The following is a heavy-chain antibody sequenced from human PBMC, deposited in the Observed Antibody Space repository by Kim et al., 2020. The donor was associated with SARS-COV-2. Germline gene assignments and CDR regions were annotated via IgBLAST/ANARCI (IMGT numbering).Heavy chain of an antibody. D-gene: IGHD3-10*01. V-gene: IGHV4-34*01. CDR3: ARGVRYYYGTGTRYYFDY. CDR1: GGSFSGYY. Sequence: SETLSLTCAAYGGSFSGYYWSWIRQPPGKGLEWIGEINHSGSTNYNPSLKSRVTISVDTSKNQFSLKLSSVTAADTAVYYCARGVRYYYGTGTRYYFDYWGQGILVTVSS. J-gene: IGHJ4*02. CDR2: INHSGST.